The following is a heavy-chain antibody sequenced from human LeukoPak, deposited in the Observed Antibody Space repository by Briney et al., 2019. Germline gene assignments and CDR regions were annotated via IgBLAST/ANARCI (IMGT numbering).Heavy chain of an antibody. V-gene: IGHV4-59*01. CDR3: ARLVSPHYDFWSGSRLTYFDY. D-gene: IGHD3-3*01. Sequence: SETLSLTCTVSGGSISSYYWSWIRQPPGKGLEWIGYIYYSGSTNYNPSLKSRVTISVDTSKNQFSLKLSSVTAADTAVYYCARLVSPHYDFWSGSRLTYFDYWGQGTLVTVSS. CDR1: GGSISSYY. CDR2: IYYSGST. J-gene: IGHJ4*02.